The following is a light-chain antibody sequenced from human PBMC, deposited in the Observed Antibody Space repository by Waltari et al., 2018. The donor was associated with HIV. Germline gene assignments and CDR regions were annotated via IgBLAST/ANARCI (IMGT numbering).Light chain of an antibody. Sequence: DIQMSQVPSPLSASVGDRVTITCRASRDISNDLAWYQQKPGEVPKLLIYASSSLRSGVPSRFRGSGSGTDFTLTINGLQPEDVASYYCQDYDSAPVAFDQGTRLEI. V-gene: IGKV1-27*01. CDR1: RDISND. J-gene: IGKJ5*01. CDR3: QDYDSAPVA. CDR2: ASS.